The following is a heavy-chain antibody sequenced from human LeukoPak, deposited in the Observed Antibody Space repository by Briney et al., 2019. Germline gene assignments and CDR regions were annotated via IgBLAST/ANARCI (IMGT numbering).Heavy chain of an antibody. J-gene: IGHJ4*02. CDR3: AKDSAPYIVVVVAAPDY. D-gene: IGHD2-15*01. Sequence: PGGSLRLSCAASGFTFSSYGMHWVRQAPGKGLEWVAFIRYDGSNKYYADSVKGRFTISRDNSKNTLYLQMNSLRAEDTAVYYCAKDSAPYIVVVVAAPDYWGQGTLVTVSS. CDR1: GFTFSSYG. V-gene: IGHV3-30*02. CDR2: IRYDGSNK.